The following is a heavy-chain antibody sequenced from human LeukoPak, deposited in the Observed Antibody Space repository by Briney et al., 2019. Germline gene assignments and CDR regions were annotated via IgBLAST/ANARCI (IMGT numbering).Heavy chain of an antibody. CDR1: GFTVSSNY. CDR2: IYSGGST. CDR3: AKDRRWLHYFDY. D-gene: IGHD5-24*01. Sequence: GGSLRLSCAASGFTVSSNYMSWVRQAPGKGLEWVSVIYSGGSTYYADSVKGRFTISRDNSKNTLYLQMNSLRAEDTAVYYCAKDRRWLHYFDYWGQGTLVTVSS. V-gene: IGHV3-53*01. J-gene: IGHJ4*02.